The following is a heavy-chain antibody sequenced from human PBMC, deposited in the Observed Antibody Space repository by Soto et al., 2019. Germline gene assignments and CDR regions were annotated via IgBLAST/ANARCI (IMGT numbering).Heavy chain of an antibody. CDR3: ARADHYDSSGYWK. CDR1: GFTFSDYY. Sequence: QVQLVESGGGLVKPGGSLRLSCAASGFTFSDYYMSWIRQAPGKGLEWVSYITSSSSYTIYADSVMGRFTISRDNAKNSLFLQRNSLRAEDTAVYYCARADHYDSSGYWKWGQGTLVTVSS. V-gene: IGHV3-11*05. CDR2: ITSSSSYT. J-gene: IGHJ4*02. D-gene: IGHD3-22*01.